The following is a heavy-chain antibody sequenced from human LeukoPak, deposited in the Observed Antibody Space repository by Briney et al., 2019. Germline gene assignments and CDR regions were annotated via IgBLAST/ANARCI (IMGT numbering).Heavy chain of an antibody. CDR3: AKGGEMATIEESDY. D-gene: IGHD5-24*01. CDR2: ISYDGSIK. CDR1: GFTFSTYA. J-gene: IGHJ4*02. Sequence: PGGSLRLSCAASGFTFSTYAMHWVRQAPGRGLEWVTVISYDGSIKYYADSVKGRFTISRDNSKNTVYLQMYSLRDEDTAVYYCAKGGEMATIEESDYWGQGTLVTVSS. V-gene: IGHV3-30*18.